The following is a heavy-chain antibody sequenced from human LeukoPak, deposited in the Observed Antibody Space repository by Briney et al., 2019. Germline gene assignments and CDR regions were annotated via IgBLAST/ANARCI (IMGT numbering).Heavy chain of an antibody. D-gene: IGHD6-19*01. CDR2: INHSGST. J-gene: IGHJ3*02. CDR1: GGSFSGYY. V-gene: IGHV4-34*01. CDR3: ARGPSKYSSGWYKAFDI. Sequence: PSETLSLTCAVYGGSFSGYYWSWIRQPPGKGLEWIGEINHSGSTNYNPSLKSRVTISVDTSKNQFSLKLSSVTAADTAVYYCARGPSKYSSGWYKAFDIWGQGTMVTVSS.